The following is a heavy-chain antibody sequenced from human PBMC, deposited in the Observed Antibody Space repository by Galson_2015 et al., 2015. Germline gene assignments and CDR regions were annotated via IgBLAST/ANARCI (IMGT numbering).Heavy chain of an antibody. J-gene: IGHJ4*02. CDR1: GFTFSNYG. V-gene: IGHV3-30*18. Sequence: SLRLSCAASGFTFSNYGMHWVRQAPGKGLEWVAVVSYDGINKYYADSVKGRFTISRDNSKNTLYLQMSSLRAEDTALYYCAKDIIMSSVVVTAIDYWGRGTLVTVSS. CDR2: VSYDGINK. D-gene: IGHD2-21*02. CDR3: AKDIIMSSVVVTAIDY.